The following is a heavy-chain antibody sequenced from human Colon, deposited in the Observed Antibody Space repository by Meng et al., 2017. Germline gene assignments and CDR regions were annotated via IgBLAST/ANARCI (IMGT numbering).Heavy chain of an antibody. D-gene: IGHD6-19*01. CDR3: ARRRWYSSGEI. Sequence: SETLSLTCAVYGGSFSGYYWSWIRQPPGKGLERIGEINHSGSTNYNPSLKSRVTISVDTSKNQFSLKLSSVTAADTAVYYCARRRWYSSGEIWGQGTMVTVSS. CDR2: INHSGST. V-gene: IGHV4-34*01. J-gene: IGHJ3*02. CDR1: GGSFSGYY.